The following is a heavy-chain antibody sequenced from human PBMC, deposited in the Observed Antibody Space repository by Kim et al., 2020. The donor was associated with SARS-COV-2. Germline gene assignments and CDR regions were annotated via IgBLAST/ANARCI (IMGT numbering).Heavy chain of an antibody. V-gene: IGHV3-7*01. Sequence: YVDAVNGRFTMSRDNAKKSLYLQMSSLRTEDTAIYYCAALDTVQVPGGIWGQGTLVTVSS. D-gene: IGHD3-10*01. J-gene: IGHJ4*02. CDR3: AALDTVQVPGGI.